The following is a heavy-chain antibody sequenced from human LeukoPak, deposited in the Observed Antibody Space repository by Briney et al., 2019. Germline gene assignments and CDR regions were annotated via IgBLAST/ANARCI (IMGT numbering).Heavy chain of an antibody. V-gene: IGHV3-7*01. CDR1: GFTFSRYY. Sequence: GGSLRLSCAASGFTFSRYYMSWVRQAPGKGLEWVADIKQDGSEKYYVDSVKGRFTISRDNAKNSLYLQMNSLRVEDTAIYYRARDGYCTCGSCYIDYWGQGTLVTVSS. J-gene: IGHJ4*02. D-gene: IGHD2-15*01. CDR3: ARDGYCTCGSCYIDY. CDR2: IKQDGSEK.